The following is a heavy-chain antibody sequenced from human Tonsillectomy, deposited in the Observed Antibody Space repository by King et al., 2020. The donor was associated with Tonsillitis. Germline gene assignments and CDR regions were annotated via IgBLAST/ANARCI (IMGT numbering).Heavy chain of an antibody. J-gene: IGHJ4*02. CDR2: IYYSGST. V-gene: IGHV4-39*01. D-gene: IGHD3-16*02. CDR1: GGSISSSSYY. CDR3: ARASYYDYVWGSYRPHYYFDY. Sequence: LQLQESGPGLVKPSETLFLTCTVSGGSISSSSYYWGWIRQPPGKGLEWIGSIYYSGSTYYNPSLKSRVTISVDTSKNQFSLKLSSVTAADTAVYYCARASYYDYVWGSYRPHYYFDYWGQGTLVTVSS.